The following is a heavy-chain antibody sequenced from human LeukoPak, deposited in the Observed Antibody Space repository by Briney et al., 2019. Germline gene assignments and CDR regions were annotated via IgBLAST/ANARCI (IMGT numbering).Heavy chain of an antibody. Sequence: GRSLRLSCAASGFTFDDYAMHWVRQAPGKGLEWVSGISWNSETIGYADSVKGRFTISRDNAKNSLFLQMKSLRVEDTALYYXXXPXGPWXXGXLVTV. CDR3: XXPXGP. V-gene: IGHV3-9*01. CDR2: ISWNSETI. J-gene: IGHJ5*02. CDR1: GFTFDDYA.